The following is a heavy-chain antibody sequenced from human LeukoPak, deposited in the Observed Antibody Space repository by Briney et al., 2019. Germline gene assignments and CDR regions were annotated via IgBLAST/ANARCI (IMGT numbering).Heavy chain of an antibody. J-gene: IGHJ6*04. D-gene: IGHD2-15*01. CDR2: ISAYNGNT. V-gene: IGHV1-18*01. Sequence: ASVKVSCKASGYTFTSYGISWVRQAPGQGLEWMGWISAYNGNTNYAQKLQGRVTMTTDTSTSTAYMELRSLRSDDTAVYYCARDSVVEVAATRTYYYGMDVWGKGTTVTVSS. CDR1: GYTFTSYG. CDR3: ARDSVVEVAATRTYYYGMDV.